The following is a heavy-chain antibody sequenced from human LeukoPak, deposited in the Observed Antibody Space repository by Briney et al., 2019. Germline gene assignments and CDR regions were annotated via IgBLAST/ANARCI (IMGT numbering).Heavy chain of an antibody. V-gene: IGHV4-39*01. J-gene: IGHJ4*02. Sequence: KPSETLSLTCTVSGGSISSSSYYWGWIRQPPGKGLEWIGSIYYSGSTYYNPSLESRVTISVDTSKNQFSLKLSSVTAADTAVYYCAGTYYDFWSGYYGNTHNFDYWGQGTLVTVSS. CDR2: IYYSGST. CDR3: AGTYYDFWSGYYGNTHNFDY. D-gene: IGHD3-3*01. CDR1: GGSISSSSYY.